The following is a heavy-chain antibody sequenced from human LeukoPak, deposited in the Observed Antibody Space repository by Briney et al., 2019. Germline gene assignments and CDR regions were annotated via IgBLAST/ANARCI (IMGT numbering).Heavy chain of an antibody. V-gene: IGHV1-2*06. CDR2: INPNSGGT. D-gene: IGHD3-9*01. CDR3: ATDYDILTGYSTVDY. Sequence: GASVKVSCKASGYTFTGYYMHWVRQAPGQGLEWMGRINPNSGGTNYAQKFQGRVTMTRDTSIGTAYMELSRLRSDDTAVYYCATDYDILTGYSTVDYWGQGTLVTVSS. J-gene: IGHJ4*02. CDR1: GYTFTGYY.